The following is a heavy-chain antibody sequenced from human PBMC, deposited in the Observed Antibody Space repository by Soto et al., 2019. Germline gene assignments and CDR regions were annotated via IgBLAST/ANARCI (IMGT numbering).Heavy chain of an antibody. CDR2: IHYSGTT. Sequence: SETLSLTCTVSGGSISSSSYFWGWIRQPPGTGLEWIGSIHYSGTTYYNPSLKSRVTISVDTSKNQFSLNLRSVTAADTAVYYWARPLLRVSGAGGQGPLVPVSS. CDR1: GGSISSSSYF. J-gene: IGHJ4*02. CDR3: ARPLLRVSGA. V-gene: IGHV4-39*01. D-gene: IGHD1-26*01.